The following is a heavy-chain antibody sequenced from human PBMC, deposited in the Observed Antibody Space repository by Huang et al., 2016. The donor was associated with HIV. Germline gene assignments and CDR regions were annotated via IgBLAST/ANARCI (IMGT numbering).Heavy chain of an antibody. Sequence: QVQLQQWGAGLLRPSETLSLTCAVYGGSFSGYYGTWIRQPPGKGLEWIGEINHSESTNYNPSLKSRVTISVDTSRNQFSLTVTSVTAADTAVYYCAGGQGGYYYYYMDVWGKGTTVTVSS. CDR3: AGGQGGYYYYYMDV. J-gene: IGHJ6*03. CDR1: GGSFSGYY. V-gene: IGHV4-34*01. CDR2: INHSEST.